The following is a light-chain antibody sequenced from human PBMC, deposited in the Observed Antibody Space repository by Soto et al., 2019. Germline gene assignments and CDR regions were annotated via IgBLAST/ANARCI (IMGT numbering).Light chain of an antibody. Sequence: DIVMTQSPDSLAVSLGERATINCKSSLSVLYSSNNKNYLAWYQQRPGKPPKLLIYWASTRESGVPDRFSGSGSGTDFTLTISSLQAEDVAVYYCQQYYSTPQTFGQGTKVEIK. CDR3: QQYYSTPQT. CDR1: LSVLYSSNNKNY. CDR2: WAS. V-gene: IGKV4-1*01. J-gene: IGKJ1*01.